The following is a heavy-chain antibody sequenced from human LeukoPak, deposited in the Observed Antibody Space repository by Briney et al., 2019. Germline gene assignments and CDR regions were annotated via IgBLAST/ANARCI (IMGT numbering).Heavy chain of an antibody. V-gene: IGHV1-18*01. CDR2: ISAYNGNT. CDR1: GYTFTSYG. CDR3: ARDRAGEAGTFYSFY. Sequence: GASVKVSCKASGYTFTSYGISWVRQAPGQGLEWMGWISAYNGNTNYAQKLQGRVTMTTDTSTSTAYMELRSLRSDDTAVYYCARDRAGEAGTFYSFYWGQGTLVTVSS. D-gene: IGHD6-19*01. J-gene: IGHJ4*02.